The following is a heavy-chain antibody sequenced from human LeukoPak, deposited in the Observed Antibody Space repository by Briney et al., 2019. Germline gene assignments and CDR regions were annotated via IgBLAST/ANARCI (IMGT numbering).Heavy chain of an antibody. CDR1: GGSISTYY. CDR3: ARGVKIEYSSSSRNWYFDL. V-gene: IGHV4-59*08. CDR2: IYYSGST. J-gene: IGHJ2*01. D-gene: IGHD6-6*01. Sequence: SETLSLTCRVSGGSISTYYWTWIRQPPGKGLEWIGYIYYSGSTNYNPSLKSRVTITVDTSKNQFSLKLSSVTAADTAVYYCARGVKIEYSSSSRNWYFDLWGRGTLVTVSS.